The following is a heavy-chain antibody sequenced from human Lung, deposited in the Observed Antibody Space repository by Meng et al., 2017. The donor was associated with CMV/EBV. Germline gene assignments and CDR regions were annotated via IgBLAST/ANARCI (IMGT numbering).Heavy chain of an antibody. J-gene: IGHJ5*02. V-gene: IGHV4-59*01. CDR2: IYYSGST. Sequence: GSLRLXCTVSGGSISSYYWSWIRQPPGKGLEWIGYIYYSGSTNYNPSLKSRVTISVDTSKNQFSLKLSSVTAADTAVYYCARVLGYCSSTSCYRRSHSPLDWFDPWGQGXLVTVSS. D-gene: IGHD2-2*01. CDR3: ARVLGYCSSTSCYRRSHSPLDWFDP. CDR1: GGSISSYY.